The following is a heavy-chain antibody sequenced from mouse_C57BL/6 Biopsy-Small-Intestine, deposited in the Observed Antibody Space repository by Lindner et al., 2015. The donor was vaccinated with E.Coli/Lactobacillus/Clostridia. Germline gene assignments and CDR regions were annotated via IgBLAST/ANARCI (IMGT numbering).Heavy chain of an antibody. V-gene: IGHV1-4*01. CDR2: INPSSGYT. Sequence: VQLQESGAELARPGASVKMSCKASGYTFTSYTMHWVRQRPGQGLEWIGYINPSSGYTKFNQKFKDKATLTADKSSSTAYMQLSSLTSEDSAVYYCARGYYFDYWGQGTTLTVSS. J-gene: IGHJ2*01. CDR1: GYTFTSYT. CDR3: ARGYYFDY.